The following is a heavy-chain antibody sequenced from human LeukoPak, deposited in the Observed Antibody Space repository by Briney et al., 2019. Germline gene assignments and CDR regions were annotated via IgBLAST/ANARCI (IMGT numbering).Heavy chain of an antibody. CDR2: ISYDGSNK. V-gene: IGHV3-30-3*01. CDR3: ARSAETPDEDSSSWYREFDY. D-gene: IGHD6-13*01. CDR1: GFTFSSYA. J-gene: IGHJ4*02. Sequence: PGRSLRLSCAASGFTFSSYAMHWVRQAPGKGLEWVAVISYDGSNKYYADSVKGRFTISRDNSKNTLYLQMNSLRAEDTAVYYCARSAETPDEDSSSWYREFDYWGQGTLVTVSS.